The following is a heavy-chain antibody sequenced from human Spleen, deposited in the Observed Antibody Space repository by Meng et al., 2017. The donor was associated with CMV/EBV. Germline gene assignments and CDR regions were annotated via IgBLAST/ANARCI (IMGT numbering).Heavy chain of an antibody. V-gene: IGHV4-34*01. CDR3: ARGAGTVHY. J-gene: IGHJ4*02. CDR1: GGSFSGYY. CDR2: INHSGST. D-gene: IGHD1-7*01. Sequence: LSCAVYGGSFSGYYWSWIRQPPGKGLEWIGEINHSGSTNYNPSLKSRVTISVDTSKNQFSLHLSSMTAADTAVYYCARGAGTVHYWGQGTLVTVSS.